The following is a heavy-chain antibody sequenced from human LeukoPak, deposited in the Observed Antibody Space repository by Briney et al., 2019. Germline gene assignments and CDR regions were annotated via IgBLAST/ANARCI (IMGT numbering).Heavy chain of an antibody. V-gene: IGHV3-33*01. D-gene: IGHD2-15*01. CDR1: GFTFGGYG. Sequence: GGSLTLSCAGSGFTFGGYGMHWVRLAPGKGLEWVAAIRYDGSKKYYKDSMKGRFTVSRDNSKNTLYLQMNSLGGEDTAIYYCAREDWGHCSGQTCLGALDIWGQGTMVTVSP. CDR3: AREDWGHCSGQTCLGALDI. J-gene: IGHJ3*02. CDR2: IRYDGSKK.